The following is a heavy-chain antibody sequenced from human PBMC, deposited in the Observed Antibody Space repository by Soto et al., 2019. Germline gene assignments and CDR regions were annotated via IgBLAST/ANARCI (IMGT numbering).Heavy chain of an antibody. J-gene: IGHJ4*02. V-gene: IGHV3-30-3*01. D-gene: IGHD6-13*01. Sequence: QVQLVESGGGVVQPGNSLRLSCAGSGFPFSAEAMHWVRQAPGKGLEWVAAISYDGNNKQHADSVKGRFTVSRDNSKNTLYLQINSLRPEDTAVYYRARDCSSGWCLDYWGQGSLVTVSS. CDR3: ARDCSSGWCLDY. CDR2: ISYDGNNK. CDR1: GFPFSAEA.